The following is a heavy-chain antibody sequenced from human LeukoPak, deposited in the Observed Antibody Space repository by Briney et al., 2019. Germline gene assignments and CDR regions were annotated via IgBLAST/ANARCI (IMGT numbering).Heavy chain of an antibody. CDR2: IYYSGST. J-gene: IGHJ2*01. D-gene: IGHD5-12*01. CDR3: ASTNPYRPHKRRGYSGYDPSWYFDL. Sequence: SETLSLTCTVSGGSISSGGYYWSWIRQHPGKGLEWIGYIYYSGSTYYNPSLKSRVTISVDASKNQFSLKLSSVTAADTAVYYCASTNPYRPHKRRGYSGYDPSWYFDLWGRGTLVTVSS. CDR1: GGSISSGGYY. V-gene: IGHV4-31*03.